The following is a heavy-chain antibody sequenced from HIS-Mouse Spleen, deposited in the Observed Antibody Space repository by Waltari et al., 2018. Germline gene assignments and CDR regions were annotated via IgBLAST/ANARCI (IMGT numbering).Heavy chain of an antibody. D-gene: IGHD6-13*01. CDR2: SYYRGST. CDR1: GGSISSSSYY. V-gene: IGHV4-39*07. Sequence: QLQLQESGPGLVKPSETLSLTCTVSGGSISSSSYYWGWIRQPPGKGLEWIGSSYYRGSTSNNPPLRSRVTISVDTSKNQFSLKLSSVTAADTAVYYCAREIPYSSSWYDWYFDLWGRGTLVTVSS. CDR3: AREIPYSSSWYDWYFDL. J-gene: IGHJ2*01.